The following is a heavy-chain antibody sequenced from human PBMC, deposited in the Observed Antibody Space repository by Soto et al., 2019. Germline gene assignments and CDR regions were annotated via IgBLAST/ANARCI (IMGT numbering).Heavy chain of an antibody. CDR2: ISGSGGST. J-gene: IGHJ4*02. V-gene: IGHV3-23*01. Sequence: GGSLRLSCAASGFTFSSYAMSWVRQAPGKGLEWVSAISGSGGSTYYADSVKGRFTISRDNSKNTLYLQMNSLRAEDTAVYYCAKDVWDLVVAATLIDYWGQGTLVTVSS. CDR1: GFTFSSYA. CDR3: AKDVWDLVVAATLIDY. D-gene: IGHD2-15*01.